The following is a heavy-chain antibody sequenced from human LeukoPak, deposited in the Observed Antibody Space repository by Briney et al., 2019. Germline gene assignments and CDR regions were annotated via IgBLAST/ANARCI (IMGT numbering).Heavy chain of an antibody. CDR3: ARGGDYYYDSSGLYY. V-gene: IGHV3-33*08. D-gene: IGHD3-22*01. Sequence: QTGGSLRLSCAASGFTFSSYWMSWVRQAPGKGLEWVAVIWYDGSNKYYADSVKGRFTISRDNSKNTLYLQMNSLRAEDTAVYYCARGGDYYYDSSGLYYWGQGTLVTVSS. J-gene: IGHJ4*02. CDR2: IWYDGSNK. CDR1: GFTFSSYW.